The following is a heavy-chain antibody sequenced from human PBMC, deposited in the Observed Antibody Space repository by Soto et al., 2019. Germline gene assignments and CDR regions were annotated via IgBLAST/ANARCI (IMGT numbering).Heavy chain of an antibody. D-gene: IGHD6-19*01. CDR1: DGSISSSSYY. CDR3: ARKAPNSGWHPDPGGGEFDY. J-gene: IGHJ4*02. Sequence: QLQLQESGPGLVKPSETLSLTCTVSDGSISSSSYYWGWIRQPPGKGLEWIGSIYYSGSTYYNPSHKNRVTISVDTSKNQFSLKLSSVTAADTAVYYCARKAPNSGWHPDPGGGEFDYWGQGTLVTVSS. V-gene: IGHV4-39*01. CDR2: IYYSGST.